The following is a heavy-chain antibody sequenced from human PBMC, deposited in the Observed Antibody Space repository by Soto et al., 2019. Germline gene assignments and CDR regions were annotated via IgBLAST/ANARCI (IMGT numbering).Heavy chain of an antibody. CDR2: IYDSESA. V-gene: IGHV4-31*03. CDR1: GESISSGGYY. D-gene: IGHD6-6*01. J-gene: IGHJ4*02. CDR3: ARASSSSAAADY. Sequence: QVQLQESGPGLVKASQTLSLICSVSGESISSGGYYWSWIRHHPGKGLEWIGYIYDSESAYYNPSLKSRVTISMETAKNHFTRKMSSGTAADSAVYYCARASSSSAAADYWGPGTLITVSS.